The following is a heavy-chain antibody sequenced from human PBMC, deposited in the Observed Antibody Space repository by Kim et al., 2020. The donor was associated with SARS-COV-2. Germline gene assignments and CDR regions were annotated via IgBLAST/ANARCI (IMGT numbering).Heavy chain of an antibody. V-gene: IGHV3-48*02. CDR2: ISSSSSTI. CDR1: GFTFSSYS. J-gene: IGHJ6*02. D-gene: IGHD2-2*01. CDR3: ARDPIVVPAAPPVTFRPYYYYGMDV. Sequence: GGSLRLSCAASGFTFSSYSMNWVRQAPGKGLEWVSYISSSSSTIYYADSVKGRFTISRDNAKNSLYLQMNSLRDEDTAVYYCARDPIVVPAAPPVTFRPYYYYGMDVWGQGTTVTVSS.